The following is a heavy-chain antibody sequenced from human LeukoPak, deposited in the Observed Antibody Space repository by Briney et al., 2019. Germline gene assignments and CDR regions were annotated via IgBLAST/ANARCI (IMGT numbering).Heavy chain of an antibody. V-gene: IGHV3-48*04. Sequence: GGSLRLSCAASGFTFGSYSMNWVRQAPGKGLEWISYISSNSRTIYYADSVKGRFTVSRDNAKNSLFLQMNSLRAEDTAVYYCARGYDSSGYYWLNYFDYWGQGTLVTVSS. CDR3: ARGYDSSGYYWLNYFDY. CDR1: GFTFGSYS. J-gene: IGHJ4*02. D-gene: IGHD3-22*01. CDR2: ISSNSRTI.